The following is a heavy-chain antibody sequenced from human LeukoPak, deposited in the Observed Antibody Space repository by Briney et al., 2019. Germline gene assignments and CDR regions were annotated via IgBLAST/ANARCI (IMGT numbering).Heavy chain of an antibody. CDR1: GFTFSSYA. Sequence: GGSLRLSCAASGFTFSSYAMTWVRQAPGKGLEWVSAISGSGGSTYFADSVKGRFTISRDNSKNTLYLQMNSLRAEDTAVYYCARRAGGYSHPYDYWGQGTLVTVSS. J-gene: IGHJ4*02. D-gene: IGHD4-23*01. CDR2: ISGSGGST. CDR3: ARRAGGYSHPYDY. V-gene: IGHV3-23*01.